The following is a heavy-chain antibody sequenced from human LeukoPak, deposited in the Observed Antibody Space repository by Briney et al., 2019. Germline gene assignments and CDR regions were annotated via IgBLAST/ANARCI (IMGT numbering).Heavy chain of an antibody. CDR2: INPNSGGT. CDR1: GYTFTGYY. Sequence: ASVKVSCKASGYTFTGYYMHWVRQAPGQGLEWMGWINPNSGGTNYAQKFQGRVTMTRDTSISTAYMELSSLRSEDTAVYYCARVPWGYCSGGSCYPSWGQGTLVTVSS. D-gene: IGHD2-15*01. CDR3: ARVPWGYCSGGSCYPS. J-gene: IGHJ5*02. V-gene: IGHV1-2*02.